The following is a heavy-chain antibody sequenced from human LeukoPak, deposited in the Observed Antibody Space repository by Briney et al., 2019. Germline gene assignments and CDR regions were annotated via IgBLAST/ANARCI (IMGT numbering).Heavy chain of an antibody. V-gene: IGHV3-30*02. CDR2: IHFDGSTK. CDR1: GFTFSSYG. Sequence: GGSLRLSCAASGFTFSSYGMHWVRQAPGKGLEWVAFIHFDGSTKYSGDSVKGRFTISRDNSNNTLYLQMNSLRPEDTAVYYCAKDQCTRTSCDGYPGYWGQGSMVTVSS. CDR3: AKDQCTRTSCDGYPGY. J-gene: IGHJ4*02. D-gene: IGHD2-2*01.